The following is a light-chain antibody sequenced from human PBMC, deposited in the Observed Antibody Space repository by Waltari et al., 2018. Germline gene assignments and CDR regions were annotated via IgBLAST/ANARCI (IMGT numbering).Light chain of an antibody. CDR1: QSVGSF. CDR3: QQRSNWLT. Sequence: EVVLTLSPATLSLSPGERATLPCRASQSVGSFLAWYQQKPGQAPRLLIYDASNRATGIPARFSGSGSGTDFTLTISSLEPEDFAVYYCQQRSNWLTFGGGTKVEIK. J-gene: IGKJ4*01. CDR2: DAS. V-gene: IGKV3-11*01.